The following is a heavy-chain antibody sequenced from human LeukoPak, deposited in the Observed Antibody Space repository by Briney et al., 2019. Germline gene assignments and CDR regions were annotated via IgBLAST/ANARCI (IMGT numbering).Heavy chain of an antibody. J-gene: IGHJ4*02. CDR2: INTGNGNT. Sequence: ASVKVSCKASGYTFSTYAMHWVRQAPGQRLEWMGWINTGNGNTKYSQKLQGRVTMTTDTSTSTAYMELRSLRSDDTAVYYCARGIAVAGTIDYWGQGTLVTVSS. V-gene: IGHV1-3*04. CDR1: GYTFSTYA. D-gene: IGHD6-19*01. CDR3: ARGIAVAGTIDY.